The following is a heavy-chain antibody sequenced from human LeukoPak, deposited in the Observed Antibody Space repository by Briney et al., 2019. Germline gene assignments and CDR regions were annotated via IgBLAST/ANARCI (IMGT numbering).Heavy chain of an antibody. CDR1: GFTFSRYW. CDR2: IKQDGSEK. CDR3: ARPPSITMIVVHDAFDI. J-gene: IGHJ3*02. V-gene: IGHV3-7*01. Sequence: GGSLRLSCAASGFTFSRYWMSWVRQAPGKGLEWVANIKQDGSEKYYVDSVKGRLTISRDNAKNSLYLQMNSLRAEDTAVYYCARPPSITMIVVHDAFDIWGQGTMVTVSS. D-gene: IGHD3-22*01.